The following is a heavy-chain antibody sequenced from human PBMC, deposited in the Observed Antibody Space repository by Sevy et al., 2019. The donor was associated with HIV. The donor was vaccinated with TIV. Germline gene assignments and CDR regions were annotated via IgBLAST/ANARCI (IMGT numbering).Heavy chain of an antibody. CDR3: AREGCTKPHDY. D-gene: IGHD2-8*01. CDR2: LSFGCGKI. Sequence: GGSLRLSCAASGFTFNIYSMSWVRQTPGKGLEWVATLSFGCGKITHADSVKGRFTMSRDESKNAVYLQMNNLRVEDTAIYYCAREGCTKPHDYWGQGTLVTVSS. J-gene: IGHJ4*02. CDR1: GFTFNIYS. V-gene: IGHV3-23*01.